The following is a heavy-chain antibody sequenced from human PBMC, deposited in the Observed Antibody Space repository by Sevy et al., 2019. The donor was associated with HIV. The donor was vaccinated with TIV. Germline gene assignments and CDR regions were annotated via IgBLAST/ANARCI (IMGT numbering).Heavy chain of an antibody. CDR1: GFTFDDYG. CDR2: INWNGGST. V-gene: IGHV3-20*04. J-gene: IGHJ3*02. CDR3: ASSYDSSGYHDAFDI. D-gene: IGHD3-22*01. Sequence: GGSLRLSCAASGFTFDDYGMSWVRQAPGKGLEWVSGINWNGGSTGYADSVKGRFTIYRDNAKNSLYLQMNSLRAEDTALYYCASSYDSSGYHDAFDIWGQGTMVTVSS.